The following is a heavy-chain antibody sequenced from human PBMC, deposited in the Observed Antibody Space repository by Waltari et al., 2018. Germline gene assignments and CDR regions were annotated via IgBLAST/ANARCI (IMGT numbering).Heavy chain of an antibody. J-gene: IGHJ5*02. D-gene: IGHD3-9*01. CDR3: AKTGFDWLLYGDWFDP. V-gene: IGHV3-23*04. Sequence: EVQLVESGGGLVQPGGSLRLSCAASGFTFSSYEMNWVRQAPGKGLEWVSYISSSGSGGSTYYADSVKGRFTISRDNSKNTLYLQMNSLRAEDTAVYYCAKTGFDWLLYGDWFDPWGQGTLVTVSS. CDR1: GFTFSSYE. CDR2: ISSSGSGGST.